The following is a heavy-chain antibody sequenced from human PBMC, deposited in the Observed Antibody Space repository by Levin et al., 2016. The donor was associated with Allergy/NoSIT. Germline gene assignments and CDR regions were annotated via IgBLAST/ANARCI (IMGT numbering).Heavy chain of an antibody. Sequence: KVSCKGSGYSFTSYWIGWVRQMPGKGLEWMGIIYPGDSDTRYSPSFQGQVTISADKSISTAYLQWSSLKASDTAMYYCASSAYPQYYYGSGSYYGMDVWGQGTTVTVSS. CDR2: IYPGDSDT. CDR3: ASSAYPQYYYGSGSYYGMDV. CDR1: GYSFTSYW. D-gene: IGHD3-10*01. V-gene: IGHV5-51*01. J-gene: IGHJ6*02.